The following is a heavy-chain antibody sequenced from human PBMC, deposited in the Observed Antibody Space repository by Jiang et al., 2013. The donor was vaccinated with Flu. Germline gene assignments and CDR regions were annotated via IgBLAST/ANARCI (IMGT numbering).Heavy chain of an antibody. CDR3: ARQPTLLSSGWYGTSGKNWFDP. J-gene: IGHJ5*02. D-gene: IGHD6-19*01. Sequence: PGLVKPSETLSLTCTVSGGSISSSSYYWGWIRQPPGKGLEWIGSIYYSGSTYYNPSLKSRVTISVDTSKNQFSLKLSSVTAADTAVYYCARQPTLLSSGWYGTSGKNWFDPWGQGTLVTVSS. CDR2: IYYSGST. V-gene: IGHV4-39*01. CDR1: GGSISSSSYY.